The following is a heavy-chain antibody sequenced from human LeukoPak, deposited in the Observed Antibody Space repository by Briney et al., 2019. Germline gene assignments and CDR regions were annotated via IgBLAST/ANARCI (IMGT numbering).Heavy chain of an antibody. Sequence: PSETLSLTCAVYGGSFSGYYWSWIRQPPGKGLEWIGEINHSGSTNYNPSLKSRVTISVDTSKNQFSLKLSSVTAADTAVYYCARAPTLYCSGGRCYFDYWGQGTLVTVSS. CDR1: GGSFSGYY. J-gene: IGHJ4*02. V-gene: IGHV4-34*01. D-gene: IGHD2-15*01. CDR3: ARAPTLYCSGGRCYFDY. CDR2: INHSGST.